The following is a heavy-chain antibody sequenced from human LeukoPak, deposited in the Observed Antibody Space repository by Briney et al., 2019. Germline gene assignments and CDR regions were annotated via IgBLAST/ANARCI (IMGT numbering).Heavy chain of an antibody. CDR1: GFTFSRYW. CDR2: IKQDGSEK. V-gene: IGHV3-7*01. CDR3: ALSSGNYAIPFDY. J-gene: IGHJ4*02. D-gene: IGHD1-26*01. Sequence: GGSLRLSCAAPGFTFSRYWMSWARQAPGKGLEWVANIKQDGSEKYYLESVKGRFTISRDNAKSSLYLHMNSLRGEDTAVYYCALSSGNYAIPFDYWGQGTLVTVSS.